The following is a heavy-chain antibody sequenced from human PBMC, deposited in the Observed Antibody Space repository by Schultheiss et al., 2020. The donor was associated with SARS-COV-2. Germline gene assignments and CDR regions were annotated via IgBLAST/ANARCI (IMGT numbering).Heavy chain of an antibody. V-gene: IGHV4-30-2*03. CDR3: AGGYSYAQVGGWFDP. J-gene: IGHJ5*02. CDR2: IYYSGST. Sequence: SETLSLTCAVSGGSISSGGYSWSWIRQPPGKGLEWIGSIYYSGSTYYNPSLKSRVTISVDTSKNQFSLKLSSVTAADTAVYYCAGGYSYAQVGGWFDPWGQGTLVTVSS. D-gene: IGHD5-18*01. CDR1: GGSISSGGYS.